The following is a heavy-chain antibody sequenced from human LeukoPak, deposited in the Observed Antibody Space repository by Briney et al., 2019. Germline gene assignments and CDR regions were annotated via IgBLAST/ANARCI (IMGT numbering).Heavy chain of an antibody. CDR2: IWYDGSNQ. Sequence: GRSLRLSCAASGFTFSTYGMHWVRQAPGKGLEWVAVIWYDGSNQYYADSVKGRFTISRDNSKNTLFLQMSSLRAEDTAVYYCARAHVYTNLYYFDYWGRGTLVTVSS. D-gene: IGHD4-11*01. CDR1: GFTFSTYG. V-gene: IGHV3-33*01. J-gene: IGHJ4*02. CDR3: ARAHVYTNLYYFDY.